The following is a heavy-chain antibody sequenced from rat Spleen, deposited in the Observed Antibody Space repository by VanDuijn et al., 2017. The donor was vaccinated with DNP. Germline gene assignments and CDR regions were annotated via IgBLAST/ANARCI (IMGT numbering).Heavy chain of an antibody. CDR2: ITSSGGST. J-gene: IGHJ2*01. Sequence: EVQLVESGGGLVQPGRSLKLSCVASGFTFNNYWMTWIRQVPGKGLEWVASITSSGGSTYYPDSVKGRFTISRDNAKNTLYLQMNSLRSEDTATYYCASRGFDYWGQGVMVTVSS. V-gene: IGHV5-31*01. CDR3: ASRGFDY. CDR1: GFTFNNYW.